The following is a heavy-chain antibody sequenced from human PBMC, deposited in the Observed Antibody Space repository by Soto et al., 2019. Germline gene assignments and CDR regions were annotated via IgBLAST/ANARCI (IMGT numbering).Heavy chain of an antibody. V-gene: IGHV3-48*02. CDR2: ISSSSRAI. D-gene: IGHD2-21*02. Sequence: GSLRLAGAASVFTFSTYNMNWVRQAPGKGLEWVSYISSSSRAIYYADSVKGRFTISRDNAKNSLYLQMNSLRDEDTAVYYCARVPLTCGGDCYIADYWGQGALVTVSS. J-gene: IGHJ4*02. CDR3: ARVPLTCGGDCYIADY. CDR1: VFTFSTYN.